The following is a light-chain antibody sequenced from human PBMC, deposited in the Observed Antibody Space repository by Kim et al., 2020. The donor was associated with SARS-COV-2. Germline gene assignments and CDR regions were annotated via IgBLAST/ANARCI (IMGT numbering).Light chain of an antibody. CDR1: VLAKKY. CDR3: YSAADNKGV. V-gene: IGLV3-27*01. J-gene: IGLJ1*01. Sequence: SVSPGQTARITCSGDVLAKKYARWFQQKPGQAPVLVIYKDSERPSGIPERFSDSSSGTTVTLTISGAQVEDEADYYCYSAADNKGVFGTGTKVTVL. CDR2: KDS.